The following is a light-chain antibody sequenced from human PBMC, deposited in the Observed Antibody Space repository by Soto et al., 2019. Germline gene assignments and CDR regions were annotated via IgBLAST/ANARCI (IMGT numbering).Light chain of an antibody. J-gene: IGLJ1*01. Sequence: QSALTQPASVSVSPGQSITISCTGTSSDVGGYHYVSWYQQHPGQAPKLMIYDVSNRPSGVSNRFSGSKSGNTASLTISGLQAEDEADYYCSSYTSSSTLYVFGTGTKVTVL. CDR3: SSYTSSSTLYV. V-gene: IGLV2-14*01. CDR2: DVS. CDR1: SSDVGGYHY.